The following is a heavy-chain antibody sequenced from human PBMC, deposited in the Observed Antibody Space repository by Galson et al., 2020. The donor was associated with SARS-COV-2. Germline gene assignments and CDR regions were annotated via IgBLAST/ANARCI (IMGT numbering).Heavy chain of an antibody. V-gene: IGHV4-59*01. CDR3: AGSQGTLDLYGMDV. CDR1: GGSISSYY. D-gene: IGHD3-3*01. J-gene: IGHJ6*02. Sequence: SETLSLTCTVSGGSISSYYWSWIRQPPGKGLEWIGYIYYSGSTNYNPYLKSRVTISVDTSKNQFSLKLSSVTAADTAVYYCAGSQGTLDLYGMDVWGQGTTVTVFS. CDR2: IYYSGST.